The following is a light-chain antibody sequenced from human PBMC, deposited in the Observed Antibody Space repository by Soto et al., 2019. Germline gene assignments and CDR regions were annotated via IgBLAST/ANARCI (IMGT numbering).Light chain of an antibody. CDR2: GNN. Sequence: QSVLTQPPSVSGAPGQRVTISCTGSSSNIGAGYDVHWYQHLPGTAPKLLIYGNNYRPSGVPDRFSGSKSGTSASLAITGLQADEEADYYCQSYDNSLTGLHVFGTGTKLTVL. J-gene: IGLJ1*01. CDR1: SSNIGAGYD. V-gene: IGLV1-40*01. CDR3: QSYDNSLTGLHV.